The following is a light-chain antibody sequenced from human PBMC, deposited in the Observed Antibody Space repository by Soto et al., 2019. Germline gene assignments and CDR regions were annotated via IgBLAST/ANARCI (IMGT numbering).Light chain of an antibody. J-gene: IGLJ1*01. Sequence: SSELTQPPSVSVAPGKTARITCGGNNIGSKSVHWYQQRPGQAPVVVIYYDSDRPSGIPERFSGSNSGNTATLTISRVEAGDEAAYYCQEWDSGSDRVFGTGTKLTVL. CDR1: NIGSKS. V-gene: IGLV3-21*04. CDR3: QEWDSGSDRV. CDR2: YDS.